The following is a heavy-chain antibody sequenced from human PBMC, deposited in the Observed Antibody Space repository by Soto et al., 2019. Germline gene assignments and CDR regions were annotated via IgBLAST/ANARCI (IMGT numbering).Heavy chain of an antibody. CDR2: ISTYNGNT. D-gene: IGHD4-17*01. CDR1: GYSFTTSG. V-gene: IGHV1-18*01. J-gene: IGHJ4*02. CDR3: ARRLYGDYDY. Sequence: QAQLVQXXXEVKEPGASVKVSCKASGYSFTTSGITWVRQAPGQGLEWMGWISTYNGNTNYAQKLQDRVTLTTDTPTSTAYMELRSLRSDDTAVYYCARRLYGDYDYWGQGTLVTVSS.